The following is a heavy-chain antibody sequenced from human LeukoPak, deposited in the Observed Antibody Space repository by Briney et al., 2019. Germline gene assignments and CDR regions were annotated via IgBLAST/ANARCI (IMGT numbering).Heavy chain of an antibody. CDR1: GFTFSSYG. D-gene: IGHD5-24*01. CDR2: IRYDGSNK. Sequence: PGGSLRLSCAASGFTFSSYGMHWVRQAPGKGLEWVAFIRYDGSNKYYADSVKGRFTISRDNSKNTLYLQMNSLRAEDTAVYYCAKDGYNFDRDAFDIWGQGTMVTVSS. V-gene: IGHV3-30*02. CDR3: AKDGYNFDRDAFDI. J-gene: IGHJ3*02.